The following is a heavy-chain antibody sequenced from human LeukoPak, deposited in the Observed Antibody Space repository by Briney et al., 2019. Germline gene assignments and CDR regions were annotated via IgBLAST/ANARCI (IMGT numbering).Heavy chain of an antibody. D-gene: IGHD2-2*01. CDR2: INHSGST. J-gene: IGHJ5*02. CDR3: ARDYCTSTTCPNWFDP. V-gene: IGHV4-34*01. CDR1: GGSFSGYY. Sequence: PSETLSLTCAVYGGSFSGYYWSWIRQPPGKGLEWIGEINHSGSTNYNPSLKSRVTISVDKSKNQFSLKLNSVTAADTAVYYYARDYCTSTTCPNWFDPWGQGTLVTVSS.